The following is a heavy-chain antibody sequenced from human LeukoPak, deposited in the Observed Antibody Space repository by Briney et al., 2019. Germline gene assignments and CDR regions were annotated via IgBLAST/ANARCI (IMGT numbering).Heavy chain of an antibody. CDR3: ASEGIRDYYYYIMDV. CDR2: IYNSGST. Sequence: SSETLSLTCTVSGVSISTYYWSWIRQPPGKGLEWIAYIYNSGSTNYNPSLKSRVTLSVDISKNQFSLNLSSVTAADTAVYYCASEGIRDYYYYIMDVWGKGTTVTISS. CDR1: GVSISTYY. J-gene: IGHJ6*03. D-gene: IGHD1-14*01. V-gene: IGHV4-59*12.